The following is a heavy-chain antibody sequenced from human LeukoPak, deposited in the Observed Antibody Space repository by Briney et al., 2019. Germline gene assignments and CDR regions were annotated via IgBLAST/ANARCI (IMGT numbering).Heavy chain of an antibody. V-gene: IGHV3-7*03. CDR2: IKEDGSEK. CDR1: GFAFTNHW. Sequence: GGSLRLSCAASGFAFTNHWMSWVRQAPGKGLGWVANIKEDGSEKYYVDSVKGRFTVSRDNVKNSLFLQMNSLSVDDTAVYYCAKSGSSVFWSWGQGTLVTVSS. J-gene: IGHJ5*02. D-gene: IGHD3-3*02. CDR3: AKSGSSVFWS.